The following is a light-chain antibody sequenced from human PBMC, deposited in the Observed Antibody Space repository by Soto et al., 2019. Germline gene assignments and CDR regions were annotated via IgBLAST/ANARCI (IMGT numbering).Light chain of an antibody. J-gene: IGKJ2*01. CDR1: QSVSSY. V-gene: IGKV3-11*01. Sequence: EIVLTQSPATLSLSPGERATLSCRASQSVSSYLAWYQQKLGQAPRLLIDDASNRATGIPARFSGSGAGTDFTLTISSLEPEDFAVYYCQQRTNWPPKYTFGQGTKLEIK. CDR2: DAS. CDR3: QQRTNWPPKYT.